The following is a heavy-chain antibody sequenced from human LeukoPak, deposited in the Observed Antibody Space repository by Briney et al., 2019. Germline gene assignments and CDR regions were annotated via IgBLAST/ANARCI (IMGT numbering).Heavy chain of an antibody. CDR1: GFSFNGYA. CDR2: VTGSGGST. CDR3: AKAFAATALFDY. V-gene: IGHV3-23*01. J-gene: IGHJ4*02. D-gene: IGHD6-25*01. Sequence: GGSLRLSRAASGFSFNGYAMSWVRQAPGKGLEWVSAVTGSGGSTYYADSVKGRFTISRDNSQNTLYLQMNTMRAEDTAVYYCAKAFAATALFDYWGQGTLVTVSS.